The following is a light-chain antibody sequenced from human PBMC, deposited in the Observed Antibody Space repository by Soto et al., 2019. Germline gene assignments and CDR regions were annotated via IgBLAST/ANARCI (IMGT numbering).Light chain of an antibody. CDR3: AAWDDSLGAVV. J-gene: IGLJ2*01. CDR2: HNT. Sequence: QSVLTQPPSASATPGQRVTISCSGSSSNIGNNNAYWYQHVPGTATKLTIHHNTLRPSWVPDRFSGSKSGTSASLAISGLQSDDDSDYYCAAWDDSLGAVVFGGGTKLTVL. V-gene: IGLV1-47*02. CDR1: SSNIGNNN.